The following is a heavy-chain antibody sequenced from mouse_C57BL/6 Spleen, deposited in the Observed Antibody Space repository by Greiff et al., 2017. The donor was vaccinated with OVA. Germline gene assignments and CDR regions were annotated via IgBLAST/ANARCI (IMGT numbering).Heavy chain of an antibody. D-gene: IGHD4-1*01. Sequence: QVQLQQPGAELVKPGASVKLSCKASGYTFTSYWMHWVKQRPGQGLEWIGMIHPNSGSTNYNEKFKSKATLTVDKSSSTAYMELRSLTSEDSAVYFCARRLGGGYFDYWGQGTTLTVSS. CDR2: IHPNSGST. V-gene: IGHV1-64*01. J-gene: IGHJ2*01. CDR3: ARRLGGGYFDY. CDR1: GYTFTSYW.